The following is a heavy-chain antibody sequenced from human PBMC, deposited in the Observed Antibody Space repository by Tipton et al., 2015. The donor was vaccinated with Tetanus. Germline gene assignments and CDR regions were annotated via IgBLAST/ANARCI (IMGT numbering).Heavy chain of an antibody. CDR3: ASGGTLDY. Sequence: EVSGFIFSNYKMNWVHQAPGKGPEWISSISSTSSYIYYAGSVKGRFTISRDNAKNSLYLHMKSLSAEDTAVYYCASGGTLDYWGQGAMVTVSS. J-gene: IGHJ4*02. CDR2: ISSTSSYI. D-gene: IGHD3-16*01. CDR1: GFIFSNYK. V-gene: IGHV3-21*01.